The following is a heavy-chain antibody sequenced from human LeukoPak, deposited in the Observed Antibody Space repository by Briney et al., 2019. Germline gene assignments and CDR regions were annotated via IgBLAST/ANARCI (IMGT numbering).Heavy chain of an antibody. CDR2: IYYSGST. CDR1: GGSISSGDYY. CDR3: ARIVVVAATHIDY. D-gene: IGHD2-15*01. V-gene: IGHV4-30-4*01. J-gene: IGHJ4*02. Sequence: SETLSLTCTVSGGSISSGDYYWSWIRQPPGKGLEWIGYIYYSGSTYYNPSLKSRVTISVDTSKNQFSLKLSSVTAADTAVYYCARIVVVAATHIDYWGQGTLATVSS.